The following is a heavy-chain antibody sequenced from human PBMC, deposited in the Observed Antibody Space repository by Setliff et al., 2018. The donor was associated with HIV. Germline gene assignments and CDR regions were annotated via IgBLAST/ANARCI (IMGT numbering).Heavy chain of an antibody. CDR2: IIPIFGST. CDR3: ARDDHYYDLGSIYSDWFFDL. J-gene: IGHJ2*01. CDR1: GGTFRKYS. Sequence: VKVSCKASGGTFRKYSISWVRQAPGQGLEWMGGIIPIFGSTRYAQKFQDRVTITADESTDTVEMQLSSLTSEDTAVYYCARDDHYYDLGSIYSDWFFDLWDRGTQVTVSS. V-gene: IGHV1-69*01. D-gene: IGHD3-10*01.